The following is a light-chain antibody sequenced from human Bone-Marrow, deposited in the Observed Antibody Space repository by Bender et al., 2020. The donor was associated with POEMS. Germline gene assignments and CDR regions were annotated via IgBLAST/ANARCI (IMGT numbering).Light chain of an antibody. CDR2: DDS. CDR1: NIGSKS. V-gene: IGLV3-21*02. Sequence: SYVLTQPHSVSVAPGQTARITCGGNNIGSKSVHWYQQNPGQAPVLVVHDDSDRPSGIPERFSGSNSGNTATLTISRVEAGDEADYYCQVWDISSDHPVVFGGGTKLTVL. CDR3: QVWDISSDHPVV. J-gene: IGLJ2*01.